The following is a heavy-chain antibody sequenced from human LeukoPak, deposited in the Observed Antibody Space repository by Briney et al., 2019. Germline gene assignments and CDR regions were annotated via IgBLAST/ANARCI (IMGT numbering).Heavy chain of an antibody. CDR1: GFTFSSYA. V-gene: IGHV3-30*04. D-gene: IGHD1-26*01. J-gene: IGHJ4*02. CDR3: ARYSGSPGEDEFDY. CDR2: ISYDGSNK. Sequence: GGSLRLSCAASGFTFSSYAMNWVRQAPGKGLEWVAVISYDGSNKYYADSVKGRFTISRDNSKNTLYLQMNSLRAEDTAAYYCARYSGSPGEDEFDYWGQGTLVTVSS.